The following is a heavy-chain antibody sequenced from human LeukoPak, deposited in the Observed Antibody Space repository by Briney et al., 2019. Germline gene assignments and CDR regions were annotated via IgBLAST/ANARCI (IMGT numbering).Heavy chain of an antibody. CDR2: ISGSGGST. D-gene: IGHD5-18*01. Sequence: GGSLTLSCPASGFTFSSYSMSWVRQAPGKGLEWVSAISGSGGSTYYADSVKGRFSISRDNSQDKLYLQMNSLRADDTGVCYFVVTVTYCYYCHMVVGARGTTVTVSS. J-gene: IGHJ6*03. V-gene: IGHV3-23*01. CDR3: VVTVTYCYYCHMVV. CDR1: GFTFSSYS.